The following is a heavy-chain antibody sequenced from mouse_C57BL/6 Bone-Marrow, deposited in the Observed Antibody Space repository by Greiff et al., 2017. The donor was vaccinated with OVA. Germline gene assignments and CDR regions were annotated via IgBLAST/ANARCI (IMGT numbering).Heavy chain of an antibody. J-gene: IGHJ3*01. Sequence: QVQLQQSGAELAKPGASVKLSCKASGYTFTSYWMHWVKQRPGQGLEWIGYINPSSGYTQYNQKFKDKATLTADKSSSTAYMQLSSLTYEDSAVYYCARSDLLWLRRFAYWGQGTLVTVSA. CDR3: ARSDLLWLRRFAY. CDR2: INPSSGYT. D-gene: IGHD2-2*01. V-gene: IGHV1-7*01. CDR1: GYTFTSYW.